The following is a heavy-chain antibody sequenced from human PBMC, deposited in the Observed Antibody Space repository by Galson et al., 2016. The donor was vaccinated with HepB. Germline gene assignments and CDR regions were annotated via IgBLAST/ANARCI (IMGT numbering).Heavy chain of an antibody. V-gene: IGHV1-46*01. CDR3: ARPLLPFSGDNGYYYYGFDG. CDR2: IHPTSGSP. D-gene: IGHD4-17*01. CDR1: GYTFTNYY. Sequence: SVKVSCKASGYTFTNYYMHWVRQAPGQGLEWMGLIHPTSGSPNYAQKFQDRVAMTRDPSTSTVYMELSSLRSEDTAVYYCARPLLPFSGDNGYYYYGFDGWGQGTTVTVSS. J-gene: IGHJ6*02.